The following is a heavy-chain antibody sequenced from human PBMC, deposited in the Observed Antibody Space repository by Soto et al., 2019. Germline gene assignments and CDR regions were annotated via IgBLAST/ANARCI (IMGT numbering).Heavy chain of an antibody. J-gene: IGHJ3*01. Sequence: QVVLVQSGAETKNPGSSVKVSCTASGGTFGRNAINWVRQAPGQGLEWMGGIIPMFGTANHAQKFRDRIMITADESTNTVYLEVNSLRSEDTAIYYCARPQGSGWRFNALDFWGQGTKGIVSS. CDR2: IIPMFGTA. D-gene: IGHD6-19*01. CDR1: GGTFGRNA. CDR3: ARPQGSGWRFNALDF. V-gene: IGHV1-69*01.